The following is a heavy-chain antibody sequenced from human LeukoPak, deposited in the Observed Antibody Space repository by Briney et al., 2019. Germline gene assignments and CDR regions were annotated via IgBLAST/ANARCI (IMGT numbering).Heavy chain of an antibody. CDR1: GFTFDDYA. J-gene: IGHJ4*02. D-gene: IGHD1-26*01. CDR2: ISGDGGST. V-gene: IGHV3-43*02. Sequence: GGSLRLSCAASGFTFDDYAMHWVRQAPGKGLEWVSLISGDGGSTYYADSVKGRFTISRDNSKNSLYLQMNSLRAEDTAVYYCAKNQWELIDRGQGTLVTVSS. CDR3: AKNQWELID.